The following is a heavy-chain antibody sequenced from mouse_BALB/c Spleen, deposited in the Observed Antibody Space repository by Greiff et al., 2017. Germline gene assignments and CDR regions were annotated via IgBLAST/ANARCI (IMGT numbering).Heavy chain of an antibody. D-gene: IGHD2-4*01. CDR1: GYTFTDYE. Sequence: VQLQQSGAELVRPGASVTLSCKASGYTFTDYEMHWVKQTPVHGLEWIGAIDPETGGTAYNQKFKGKATLTADKSSSTAYMELRSLTSEDSAVYYCTERYDYDYFDYWGQGTTLTVSS. CDR3: TERYDYDYFDY. V-gene: IGHV1-15*01. J-gene: IGHJ2*01. CDR2: IDPETGGT.